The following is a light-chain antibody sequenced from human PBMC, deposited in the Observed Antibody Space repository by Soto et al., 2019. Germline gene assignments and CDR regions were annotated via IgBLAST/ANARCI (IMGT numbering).Light chain of an antibody. J-gene: IGKJ1*01. Sequence: EIVMTQSPATLSVSPGETATLSCRASQSVSSNVAWYQQKPGQAPSLLIYGASTRATDIPPRFSGSGSGTEFTLTITSLQSEDFAVYYCQQYGSSRWTFGQGTKVDIK. CDR2: GAS. CDR3: QQYGSSRWT. V-gene: IGKV3-15*01. CDR1: QSVSSN.